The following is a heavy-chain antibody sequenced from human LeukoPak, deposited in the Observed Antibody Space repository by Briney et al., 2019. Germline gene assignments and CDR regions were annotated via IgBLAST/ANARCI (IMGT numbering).Heavy chain of an antibody. CDR1: GDSTTSYY. D-gene: IGHD3-3*01. Sequence: NPSETLSLTCSVSGDSTTSYYCAWIRQSPGKGLEWLGFVYKSGDTNYNPSLRSRVTLSVDRSKTQFSLRLRSVTAADTAVYYCARGDFWSGYSDSWGLGTLVTVSS. J-gene: IGHJ4*02. CDR2: VYKSGDT. V-gene: IGHV4-59*01. CDR3: ARGDFWSGYSDS.